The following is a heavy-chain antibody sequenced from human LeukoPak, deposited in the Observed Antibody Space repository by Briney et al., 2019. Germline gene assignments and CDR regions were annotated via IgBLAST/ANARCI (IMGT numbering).Heavy chain of an antibody. CDR3: AKGVRSGTYYNCFDP. D-gene: IGHD1-26*01. CDR2: ISGDGDNT. V-gene: IGHV3-43*02. Sequence: PGGSLRLSCVASGFTLDDSALHWVRQAPGKGLEWISLISGDGDNTYYADSVKGRFTISRDTSTNSLYLQMSSLRAEDTAFYYCAKGVRSGTYYNCFDPWGREPWSPSPQ. J-gene: IGHJ5*02. CDR1: GFTLDDSA.